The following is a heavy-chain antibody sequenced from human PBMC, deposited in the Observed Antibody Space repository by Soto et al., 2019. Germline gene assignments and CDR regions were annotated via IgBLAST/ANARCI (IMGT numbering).Heavy chain of an antibody. CDR2: TYYRSKWYN. CDR3: ARAPYYDYIWGSYRNYYFEY. D-gene: IGHD3-16*02. CDR1: GDSVSSNSAA. J-gene: IGHJ4*02. V-gene: IGHV6-1*01. Sequence: SQTLSLTCAISGDSVSSNSAAWNWIRQSPSRGLEWLGRTYYRSKWYNDYAVSVKSRITINPDTSKNQFSLQLNSVTPEDTAVYYCARAPYYDYIWGSYRNYYFEYWGQGTLVTVSS.